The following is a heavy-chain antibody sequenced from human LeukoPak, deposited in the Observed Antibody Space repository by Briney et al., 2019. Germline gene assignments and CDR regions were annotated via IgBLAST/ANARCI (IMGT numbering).Heavy chain of an antibody. J-gene: IGHJ5*02. CDR1: GGSISSGDYY. V-gene: IGHV4-30-4*08. D-gene: IGHD3-3*01. CDR3: ARVVFSHRHQRPGWFDP. CDR2: IYYSGST. Sequence: SQTLSLTCTVSGGSISSGDYYWSWIRQPPGKGLEWIGYIYYSGSTYYNPSLKSRVTISVDTSKNQFSLKLSSVTAADTAVYYCARVVFSHRHQRPGWFDPWGQGTLVTVSS.